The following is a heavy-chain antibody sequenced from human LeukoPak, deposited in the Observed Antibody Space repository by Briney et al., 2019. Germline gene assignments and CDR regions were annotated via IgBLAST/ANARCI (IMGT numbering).Heavy chain of an antibody. V-gene: IGHV4-4*07. J-gene: IGHJ3*02. CDR3: AREISVVDMRCVDI. CDR2: MYTSGIT. D-gene: IGHD2-21*01. CDR1: GGSISSYY. Sequence: PSETLSLTCTVSGGSISSYYWSWIRQPAGKGLEWIGRMYTSGITNYNPSLKSRVTMAVDTSKNQFSLKLSSVTAADTAVYYCAREISVVDMRCVDIWGQGTMVTVSS.